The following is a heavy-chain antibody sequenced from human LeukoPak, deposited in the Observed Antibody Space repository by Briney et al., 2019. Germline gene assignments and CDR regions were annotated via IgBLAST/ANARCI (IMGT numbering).Heavy chain of an antibody. V-gene: IGHV3-23*01. D-gene: IGHD3-16*01. Sequence: GGSLRLSCAASGFTFSSYAMSWVRQAPGKGLEWVSAISGSGGSTYYADSVKGRFTISRDNSKNTLYLQMNSLRAEGTAVYYCAKDEAFGGVSCFDYWGQGTLVTVSS. CDR1: GFTFSSYA. J-gene: IGHJ4*02. CDR2: ISGSGGST. CDR3: AKDEAFGGVSCFDY.